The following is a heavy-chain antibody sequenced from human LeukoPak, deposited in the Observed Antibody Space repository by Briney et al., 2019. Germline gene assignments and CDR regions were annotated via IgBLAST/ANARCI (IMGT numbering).Heavy chain of an antibody. Sequence: GGALQISCKGSGSLFTSYWIGGVRQMPGKGLERMGIIYPGDSDTRYSPSFQGQVTISADKSISTAYLQWSSLKASDTAMCYCARVYYYDSSGSYGMDVWGQGTTVTVSS. V-gene: IGHV5-51*01. CDR1: GSLFTSYW. CDR3: ARVYYYDSSGSYGMDV. J-gene: IGHJ6*02. CDR2: IYPGDSDT. D-gene: IGHD3-22*01.